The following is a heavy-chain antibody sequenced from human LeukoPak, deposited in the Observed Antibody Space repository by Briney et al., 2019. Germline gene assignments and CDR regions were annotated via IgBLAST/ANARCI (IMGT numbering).Heavy chain of an antibody. CDR2: IYYSGST. Sequence: SETLSLTCTVSGGSISSSSYYWGWIRQPPGKGLEWIGSIYYSGSTYYNPSLKSRVTISVDTSKNQFSLKLSSVTAADTAVYYCASTNPRHYYYYYMDVWGKGTTVTISS. CDR1: GGSISSSSYY. V-gene: IGHV4-39*01. CDR3: ASTNPRHYYYYYMDV. D-gene: IGHD2-8*01. J-gene: IGHJ6*03.